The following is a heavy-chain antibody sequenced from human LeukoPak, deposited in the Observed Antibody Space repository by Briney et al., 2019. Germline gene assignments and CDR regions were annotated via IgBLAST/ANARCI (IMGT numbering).Heavy chain of an antibody. J-gene: IGHJ4*02. CDR1: GGSISSYY. V-gene: IGHV4-59*08. D-gene: IGHD5-24*01. CDR3: ARPGDGYNSLQFDY. Sequence: SETLSHTCTVSGGSISSYYWSWIRQPPGKGLEWIGYIYYSGSTNYNLSLKSRVTISVDTSKNQFSLKLSSVTAADTAVYYCARPGDGYNSLQFDYWGQGTLVTVSS. CDR2: IYYSGST.